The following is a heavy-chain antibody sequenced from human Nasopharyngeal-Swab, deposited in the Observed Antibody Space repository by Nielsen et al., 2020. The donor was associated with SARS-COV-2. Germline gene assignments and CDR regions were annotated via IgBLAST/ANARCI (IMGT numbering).Heavy chain of an antibody. J-gene: IGHJ4*02. CDR1: GFTFSSYA. V-gene: IGHV3-23*01. CDR2: ISGSGSGT. CDR3: AKRPTGSTFGD. Sequence: GESLKISCAASGFTFSSYAMSWVRQAPGKGLEWVSAISGSGSGTYYADSVKGRFTISRDNSKNTLYLQMNSLRAEDTAVYYCAKRPTGSTFGDWGQGTLVTVSS. D-gene: IGHD3-16*01.